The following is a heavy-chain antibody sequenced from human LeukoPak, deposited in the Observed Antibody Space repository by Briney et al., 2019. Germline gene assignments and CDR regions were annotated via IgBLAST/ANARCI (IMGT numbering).Heavy chain of an antibody. CDR1: GFTFTIYA. D-gene: IGHD2-21*01. J-gene: IGHJ5*01. CDR2: ISGSGDRT. CDR3: LRWRGHAFFES. V-gene: IGHV3-23*01. Sequence: PGGSLRLSCAASGFTFTIYAMSWVRQAPGKGLEWVSAISGSGDRTYFGDSVKGRLTISRDNSKNTLYLEMNTLRAEDTAVYYCLRWRGHAFFESWGQGTLVTVSS.